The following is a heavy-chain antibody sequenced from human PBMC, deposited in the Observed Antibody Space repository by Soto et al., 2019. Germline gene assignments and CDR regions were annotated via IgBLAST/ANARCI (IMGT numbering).Heavy chain of an antibody. V-gene: IGHV3-7*01. CDR1: GFTFSSYV. Sequence: PGGSLRLSCVASGFTFSSYVMSWVRQAPGKGLEWVSNIKEDGDETYYADSVKGRFTISRDNAKNSLYLQMNSLRAEDTAVYYCARDWVGAIDYWGQGTLVTVSS. D-gene: IGHD7-27*01. CDR2: IKEDGDET. J-gene: IGHJ4*02. CDR3: ARDWVGAIDY.